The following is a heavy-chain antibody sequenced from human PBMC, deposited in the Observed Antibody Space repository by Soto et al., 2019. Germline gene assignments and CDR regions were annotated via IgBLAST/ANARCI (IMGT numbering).Heavy chain of an antibody. CDR2: ISYDGSNK. CDR3: AKAHLVVPAAIRGLWPYYYGMDV. J-gene: IGHJ6*02. CDR1: GFTFSSYG. V-gene: IGHV3-30*18. Sequence: GGSLRLSCAASGFTFSSYGMHWVRQAPGKGLEWVAVISYDGSNKYYADSVKGRFTISRDNSKNTLYLQMNSLRAEDTAVYYCAKAHLVVPAAIRGLWPYYYGMDVWGQGTTVTVSS. D-gene: IGHD2-2*02.